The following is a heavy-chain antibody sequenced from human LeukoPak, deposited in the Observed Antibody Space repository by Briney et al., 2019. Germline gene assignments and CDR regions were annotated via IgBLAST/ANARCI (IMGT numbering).Heavy chain of an antibody. Sequence: SETLSLTCTVSGGSISSSSYYWGWIRQPPGKGLEWIGSIYYSGSTYYNPSLKSRVTISVDTSKNRFSLKLSSLTAADTAVYYCARTFGDYSPSDYWGQGTLVTVSS. D-gene: IGHD4-17*01. J-gene: IGHJ4*02. CDR2: IYYSGST. CDR1: GGSISSSSYY. V-gene: IGHV4-39*02. CDR3: ARTFGDYSPSDY.